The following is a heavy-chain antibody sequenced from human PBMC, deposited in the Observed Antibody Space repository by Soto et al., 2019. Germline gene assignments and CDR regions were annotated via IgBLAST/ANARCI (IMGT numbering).Heavy chain of an antibody. CDR3: ARVPKGYYDFWSGYFDY. Sequence: ASVKVSCKASGYTFTSYDINWVRQATGQGLEWMGWMNPNSGNTGYAQKYQGRVTMTRNTSISTAYMELSSLRSEDTAVYYCARVPKGYYDFWSGYFDYWGQGTLVTVSS. CDR1: GYTFTSYD. J-gene: IGHJ4*02. V-gene: IGHV1-8*01. CDR2: MNPNSGNT. D-gene: IGHD3-3*01.